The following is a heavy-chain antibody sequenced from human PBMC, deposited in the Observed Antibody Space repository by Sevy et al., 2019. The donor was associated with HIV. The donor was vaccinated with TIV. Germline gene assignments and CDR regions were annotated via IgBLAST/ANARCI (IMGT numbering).Heavy chain of an antibody. Sequence: SETLSLTCAVSGGSFSGFSWNWIRQPPGKGLEWIGEVNHYSPSLKSRATISLDTSKNQFSLKLHSVTAADTAFYFCARGVEGVVPSPILGLGPWSKYWSFDLWGRDTLVTVSS. CDR1: GGSFSGFS. CDR2: VNH. CDR3: ARGVEGVVPSPILGLGPWSKYWSFDL. D-gene: IGHD2-2*02. J-gene: IGHJ2*01. V-gene: IGHV4-34*01.